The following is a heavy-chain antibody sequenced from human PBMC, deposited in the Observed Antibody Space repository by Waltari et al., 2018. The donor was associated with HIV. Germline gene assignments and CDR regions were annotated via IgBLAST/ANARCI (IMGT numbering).Heavy chain of an antibody. V-gene: IGHV3-7*04. CDR1: GFTFSSYW. CDR2: RKQDGSEK. CDR3: ARGGFYGSGSKVN. Sequence: EVQLVESGGGLVQPGGSLRLSCAASGFTFSSYWMSWVRQAPGKGRRGVAKRKQDGSEKYYVDSGKGRFAIYRDNAEKSLYLQMNSLRAEDTAVYYCARGGFYGSGSKVNWGQGTLVTVSS. D-gene: IGHD3-10*01. J-gene: IGHJ4*02.